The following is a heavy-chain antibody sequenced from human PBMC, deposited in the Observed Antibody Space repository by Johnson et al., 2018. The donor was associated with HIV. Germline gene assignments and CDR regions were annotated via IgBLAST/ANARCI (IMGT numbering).Heavy chain of an antibody. V-gene: IGHV3-30*02. CDR1: GFTFSIYG. J-gene: IGHJ3*02. Sequence: QLVESGGGVVQPGGSLRLSCAASGFTFSIYGMHWVRQAPGKGLEWVAFIRYDGSNKFYADSVKGRFTISRDNSKNTLSLQMNSLRAEDTAVYYCARGRTVVSVFDIWGQGTMVTVSS. D-gene: IGHD3-3*01. CDR2: IRYDGSNK. CDR3: ARGRTVVSVFDI.